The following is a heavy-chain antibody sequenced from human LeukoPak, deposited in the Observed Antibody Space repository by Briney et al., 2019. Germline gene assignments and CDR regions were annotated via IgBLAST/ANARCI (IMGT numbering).Heavy chain of an antibody. CDR2: IYYGGST. CDR1: GGSISGYY. J-gene: IGHJ4*02. D-gene: IGHD2-2*01. V-gene: IGHV4-59*01. CDR3: ARVESTRAIDY. Sequence: SETLSLTCAVSGGSISGYYWNWIRQPPGKGLEWIGYIYYGGSTNYNPSLKSRVTISVDTSKNQFSLKLSSVTAANTAVYYCARVESTRAIDYWGQGTLVTVSS.